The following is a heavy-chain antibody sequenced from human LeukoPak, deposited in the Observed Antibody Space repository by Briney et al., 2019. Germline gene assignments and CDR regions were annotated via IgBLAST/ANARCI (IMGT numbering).Heavy chain of an antibody. V-gene: IGHV4-4*07. CDR3: ARDNAVAAAGTHWFDP. Sequence: SETLSLTCAVYGGSISSYYWSWIRQPAGKGLEWIGRIYTSGSTNYNPSLKSRVTMSVDTSKNQFSLKLSSVTAADTAVYYCARDNAVAAAGTHWFDPWGQGTLVTVSS. CDR2: IYTSGST. J-gene: IGHJ5*02. CDR1: GGSISSYY. D-gene: IGHD6-13*01.